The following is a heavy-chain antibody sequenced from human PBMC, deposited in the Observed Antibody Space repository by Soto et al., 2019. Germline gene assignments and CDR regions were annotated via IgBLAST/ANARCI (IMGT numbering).Heavy chain of an antibody. Sequence: ASVKVSCKASGYTFTSYGISWVRQAPGQGLEWMGWISAYNGNTNYAQKLQGRVTMTTDTSTSTAYMELRSLRSDDTAVYYCARDRGIVVVPAATIRIDYWGQGTLVTVSS. V-gene: IGHV1-18*01. D-gene: IGHD2-2*01. CDR3: ARDRGIVVVPAATIRIDY. CDR2: ISAYNGNT. CDR1: GYTFTSYG. J-gene: IGHJ4*02.